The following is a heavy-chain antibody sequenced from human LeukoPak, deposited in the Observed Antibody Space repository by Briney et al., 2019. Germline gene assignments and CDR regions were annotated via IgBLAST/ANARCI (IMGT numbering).Heavy chain of an antibody. CDR1: GYTFTSYG. V-gene: IGHV1-18*01. CDR2: ISAYNGNT. CDR3: ASANCSSTSCYWTYYYYYGMDV. Sequence: ASVKVSCKASGYTFTSYGISWVRQAPGQGLEWMGWISAYNGNTNYAQKLQGRVTMTTDTSTSTAYMELRSLRSDDTAVYYCASANCSSTSCYWTYYYYYGMDVWGQGTTVTVSS. D-gene: IGHD2-2*01. J-gene: IGHJ6*02.